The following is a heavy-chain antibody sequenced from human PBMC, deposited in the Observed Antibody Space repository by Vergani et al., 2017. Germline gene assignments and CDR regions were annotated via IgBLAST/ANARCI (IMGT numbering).Heavy chain of an antibody. CDR3: ARATGILTATFDL. V-gene: IGHV1-8*03. D-gene: IGHD3-9*01. CDR2: MNPNSGNT. CDR1: GYTFTSYD. Sequence: QVQLVQSGAEVKKPGASVKVSCKASGYTFTSYDINWVRQATGQGLEWMGWMNPNSGNTGYAQKFQGRVTITADESTSTAYMELSSLRSEDTAVYYCARATGILTATFDLWGQGTLVTVSS. J-gene: IGHJ4*02.